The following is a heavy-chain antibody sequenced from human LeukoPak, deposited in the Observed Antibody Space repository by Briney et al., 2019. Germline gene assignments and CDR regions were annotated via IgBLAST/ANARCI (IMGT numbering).Heavy chain of an antibody. CDR2: VNPGDSDT. J-gene: IGHJ3*01. CDR3: ARRGDDSSLVAFDV. D-gene: IGHD5-12*01. CDR1: GYRFTNYW. V-gene: IGHV5-51*01. Sequence: GDSLKISCKGSGYRFTNYWIGWVRQMPGKGLEWMGIVNPGDSDTRYSPSFQGQVTISADTSITIAYLQWSSLKASDNGMYYCARRGDDSSLVAFDVWGQGTMVTVSS.